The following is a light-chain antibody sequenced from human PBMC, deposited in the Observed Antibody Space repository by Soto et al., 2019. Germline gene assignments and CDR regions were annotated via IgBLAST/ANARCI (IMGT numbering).Light chain of an antibody. V-gene: IGKV1-5*01. CDR3: QPYNSYSWT. CDR1: QSISSW. Sequence: DIQMTQSPSTLSASVGDRVTITCRASQSISSWLAWYQQQPGKAPKLLIYDASSLESGVPSRFSGSGSGTEFTLTISSLQPDDFATYYCQPYNSYSWTFGQGTKVEIK. J-gene: IGKJ1*01. CDR2: DAS.